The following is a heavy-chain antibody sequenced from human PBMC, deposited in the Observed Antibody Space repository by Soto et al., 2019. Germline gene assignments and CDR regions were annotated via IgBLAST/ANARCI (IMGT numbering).Heavy chain of an antibody. CDR2: ISHSGLR. CDR3: ATSNTTCPGCYS. CDR1: GVSISSGY. D-gene: IGHD2-2*01. J-gene: IGHJ5*02. V-gene: IGHV4-59*01. Sequence: QVQLQESGPGLVKPSETLSLTCIVSGVSISSGYCTWIRQSPGKGLEWIGYISHSGLRHYRDSLQSRLTMSVETSKNQFSLNLTSATAADTAIYYCATSNTTCPGCYSWGQGTLVTVSS.